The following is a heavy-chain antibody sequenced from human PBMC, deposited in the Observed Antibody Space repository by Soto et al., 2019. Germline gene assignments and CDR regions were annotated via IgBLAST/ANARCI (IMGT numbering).Heavy chain of an antibody. J-gene: IGHJ4*02. CDR1: EFTFSTYA. Sequence: GGSLRLSCAASEFTFSTYAMTWVRQAPGRGLQWVATISDSGDITYYADSVKGRFTISRDNSRNSLYLQMNSLRAEDTAVYYCARVGIAARRDFDYWGQGTLVTVSS. CDR2: ISDSGDIT. CDR3: ARVGIAARRDFDY. D-gene: IGHD6-6*01. V-gene: IGHV3-23*01.